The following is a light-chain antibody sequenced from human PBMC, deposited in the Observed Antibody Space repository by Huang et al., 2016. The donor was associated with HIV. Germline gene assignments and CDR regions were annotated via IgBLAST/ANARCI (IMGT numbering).Light chain of an antibody. CDR2: GAS. V-gene: IGKV3-15*01. Sequence: EIVLTQSPATLSVTPGEGVTLSCRASHPIASDLAWCQHRLVQSPKLLIYGASTRATGIPPRFSGSGSGSDFTLSITDLQSEDFGIYYCQQYHCWSPPTFGGGTKVEIK. J-gene: IGKJ4*01. CDR3: QQYHCWSPPT. CDR1: HPIASD.